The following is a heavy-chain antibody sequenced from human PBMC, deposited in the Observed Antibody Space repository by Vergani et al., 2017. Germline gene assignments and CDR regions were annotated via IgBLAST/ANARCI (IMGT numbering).Heavy chain of an antibody. CDR2: ISFDGTNE. Sequence: QVQLVESGGGVVQPGTSLRLSCVVSGFALNRHAMYWVRQAPGKGLEWVVGISFDGTNEYYPDLVKGRVTISRDIAKNTLYLQVRSLRREDTGVYHCVGGRSLCAGGRCYTEAWDYWGQGTPVAVSS. CDR3: VGGRSLCAGGRCYTEAWDY. V-gene: IGHV3-30-3*01. J-gene: IGHJ4*02. D-gene: IGHD2-2*02. CDR1: GFALNRHA.